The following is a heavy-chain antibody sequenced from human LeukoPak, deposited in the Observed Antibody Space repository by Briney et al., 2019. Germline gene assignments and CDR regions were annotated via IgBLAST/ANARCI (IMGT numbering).Heavy chain of an antibody. J-gene: IGHJ6*03. CDR1: GGTFSSYA. CDR3: ARTQDIVVVPAVEFYYYYYMDV. CDR2: IIPIFGTA. V-gene: IGHV1-69*05. D-gene: IGHD2-2*01. Sequence: SVKVSCKASGGTFSSYAISWVRQAPGHGLEWRGGIIPIFGTANYAQKLQARVTITTDESTSTAYMELSSLRSEDTAVYYCARTQDIVVVPAVEFYYYYYMDVWGKGTTVTVSS.